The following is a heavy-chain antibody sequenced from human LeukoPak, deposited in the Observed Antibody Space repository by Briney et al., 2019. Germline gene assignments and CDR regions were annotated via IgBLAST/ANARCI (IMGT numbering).Heavy chain of an antibody. J-gene: IGHJ4*02. CDR2: ISAYNGDR. D-gene: IGHD3-16*01. Sequence: ASVKVSCKTSGYTFTSYAISWVRQAPGQGLEWMGWISAYNGDRKYAQKFQGRVTMTTDTSTRIVYMDLRSLTSDDTAMYFCARDLYGDSYVLDYWGQGTLVTVSS. CDR3: ARDLYGDSYVLDY. V-gene: IGHV1-18*01. CDR1: GYTFTSYA.